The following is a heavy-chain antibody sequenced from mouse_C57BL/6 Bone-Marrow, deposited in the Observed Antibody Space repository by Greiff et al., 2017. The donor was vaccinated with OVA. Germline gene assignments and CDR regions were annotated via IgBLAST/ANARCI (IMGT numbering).Heavy chain of an antibody. CDR3: ARRAYGSSYYWYFDV. Sequence: VQLQQPGAELVKPGASVKLSCKASGYTFTSYWMQWVKQRPGQGLEWIGEIDPSDSYTNYNQKFKGKATLTVDTSSSTAYMQLSSLTSEDSAVYYCARRAYGSSYYWYFDVWGTGTTVTVSS. CDR2: IDPSDSYT. V-gene: IGHV1-50*01. CDR1: GYTFTSYW. J-gene: IGHJ1*03. D-gene: IGHD1-1*01.